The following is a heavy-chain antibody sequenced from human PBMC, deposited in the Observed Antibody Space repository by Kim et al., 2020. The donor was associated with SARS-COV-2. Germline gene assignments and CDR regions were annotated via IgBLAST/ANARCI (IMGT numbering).Heavy chain of an antibody. Sequence: YADAEKGRFTNSRDNSKNSLYLQINSLRTEDTALYYCAKEYDSSSWYWFDPWGQGTLVTVSS. D-gene: IGHD6-13*01. CDR3: AKEYDSSSWYWFDP. V-gene: IGHV3-43*01. J-gene: IGHJ5*02.